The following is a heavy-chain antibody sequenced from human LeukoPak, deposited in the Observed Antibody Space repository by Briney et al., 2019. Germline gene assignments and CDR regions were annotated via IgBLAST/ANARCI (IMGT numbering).Heavy chain of an antibody. CDR3: ATNLLDVDY. D-gene: IGHD1-1*01. J-gene: IGHJ4*02. CDR2: IWYDGSNK. CDR1: GFTFSSYG. Sequence: GGSLRLSCAASGFTFSSYGMHWVRQAPGKGLEWVAVIWYDGSNKYYADSVKGRFTISRDNSRNTLYLQMNSLRAEDTAVYYCATNLLDVDYWGQGTLVTVSS. V-gene: IGHV3-33*01.